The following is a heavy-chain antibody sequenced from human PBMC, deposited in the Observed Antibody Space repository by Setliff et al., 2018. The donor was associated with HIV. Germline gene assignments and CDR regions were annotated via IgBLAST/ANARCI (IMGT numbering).Heavy chain of an antibody. Sequence: ASVKVSCKASGYTFTSYAMHWVRQAPGQRLEWMGWINAGNGNTKYSQKFQGRVTITRDTSASTAYMELSSLRSEDTAVYYCATPKLSLTYYYDSSGWEDAFDIWGQGTMVTVSS. J-gene: IGHJ3*02. CDR3: ATPKLSLTYYYDSSGWEDAFDI. CDR2: INAGNGNT. CDR1: GYTFTSYA. D-gene: IGHD3-22*01. V-gene: IGHV1-3*01.